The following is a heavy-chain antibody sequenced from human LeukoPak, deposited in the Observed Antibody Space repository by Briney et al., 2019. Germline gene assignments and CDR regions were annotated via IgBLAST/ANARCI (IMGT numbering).Heavy chain of an antibody. J-gene: IGHJ4*02. Sequence: SETLSLTCAVSVDSVCSFYWSCGRQSAGKGLEWSGRIYSKGTTKYNLSLKSRVTISLDQSKNQCSRYLSSVTAADTAVYYCARLRYTGTSQYYFDSWGQGFLVTVSS. D-gene: IGHD1-26*01. CDR1: VDSVCSFY. V-gene: IGHV4-4*07. CDR2: IYSKGTT. CDR3: ARLRYTGTSQYYFDS.